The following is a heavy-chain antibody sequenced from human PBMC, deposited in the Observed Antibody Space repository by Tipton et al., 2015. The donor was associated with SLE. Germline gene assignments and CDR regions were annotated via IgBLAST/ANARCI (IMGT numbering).Heavy chain of an antibody. CDR1: GFTFSSYS. V-gene: IGHV3-21*03. Sequence: SLRLSCAASGFTFSSYSMNWVRQAPGKGLEWVSSISCSSSYIYYADSVKGRFTISRDNAKNSLYLQMNSLRAEDTAVYYCARDRVAAAGTPDYWGQGTLVTVSS. J-gene: IGHJ4*02. D-gene: IGHD6-13*01. CDR2: ISCSSSYI. CDR3: ARDRVAAAGTPDY.